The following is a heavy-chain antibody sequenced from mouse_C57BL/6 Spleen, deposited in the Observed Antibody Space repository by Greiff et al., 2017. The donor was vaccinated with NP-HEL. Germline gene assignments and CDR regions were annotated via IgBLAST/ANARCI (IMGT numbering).Heavy chain of an antibody. Sequence: EVKLMESGEGLVKPGGSLKLSCAASGFTFSSYAMSWVRQTPEKRLEWVAYISSGGDYIYYADTVKGRFTISRDTARNTLYLQMSSLKSENTTMYYCTRDGAQGSWFAYWGQGTLVTVSA. V-gene: IGHV5-9-1*02. CDR2: ISSGGDYI. CDR3: TRDGAQGSWFAY. J-gene: IGHJ3*01. CDR1: GFTFSSYA. D-gene: IGHD2-3*01.